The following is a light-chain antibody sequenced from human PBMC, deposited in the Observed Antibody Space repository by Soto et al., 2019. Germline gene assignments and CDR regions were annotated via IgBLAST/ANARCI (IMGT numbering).Light chain of an antibody. J-gene: IGLJ3*02. CDR1: SSNIGAGYD. CDR2: GNS. V-gene: IGLV1-40*01. CDR3: QSHDSSLSGWV. Sequence: VLTQPPSVSGAPGQRVTISCTGSSSNIGAGYDVHWYQQLPGTAPKLLIYGNSNRPSGVPDRFSGSKSGTSASLAITGLQAEDEADYYCQSHDSSLSGWVFGGGTKLTVL.